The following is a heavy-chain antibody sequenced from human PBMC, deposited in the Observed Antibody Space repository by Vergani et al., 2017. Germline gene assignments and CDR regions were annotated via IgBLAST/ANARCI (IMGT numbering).Heavy chain of an antibody. CDR2: ISSSSSYI. J-gene: IGHJ4*02. V-gene: IGHV3-21*01. CDR1: GFTFSSYN. CDR3: ARGLSSSSEYYFDY. D-gene: IGHD6-6*01. Sequence: EVQLVESGGGLVQPGGSLRLSCAASGFTFSSYNMNWVRQAPGKGLEWVSSISSSSSYISYADSVKGRFTISRDNAKNSLYLQMNSLRAEDTAVYYCARGLSSSSEYYFDYWGQGTLVTVSS.